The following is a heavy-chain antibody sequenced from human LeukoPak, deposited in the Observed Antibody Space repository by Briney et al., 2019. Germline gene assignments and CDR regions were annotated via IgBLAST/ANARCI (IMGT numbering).Heavy chain of an antibody. CDR2: IYYSGST. D-gene: IGHD3-3*01. J-gene: IGHJ4*02. V-gene: IGHV4-59*01. CDR3: ARKPRFGRVDY. CDR1: GGSISSYY. Sequence: SETLSLTCTVSGGSISSYYWSWIRQPPGKGLEWIGYIYYSGSTNYNPSLKSRVTIPVDTSKNQFSLKLSSVTAADTAVYYCARKPRFGRVDYWGQGTLVTVSS.